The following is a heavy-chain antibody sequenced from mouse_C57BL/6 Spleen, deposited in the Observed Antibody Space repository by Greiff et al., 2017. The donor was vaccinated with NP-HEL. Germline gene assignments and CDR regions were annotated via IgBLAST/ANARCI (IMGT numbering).Heavy chain of an antibody. V-gene: IGHV2-9-1*01. J-gene: IGHJ4*01. CDR2: IWTGGGT. Sequence: VQRVESGPGLVAPSQSLSITCTVSGFSLTSYAISWVRQPPGKGLEWLGVIWTGGGTNYNSALKSRLSISKDNSKSQVFLKMNSLQTDDTARYYCARNRDSNYLTSYAMDYWGQGTSVTVSS. D-gene: IGHD2-5*01. CDR3: ARNRDSNYLTSYAMDY. CDR1: GFSLTSYA.